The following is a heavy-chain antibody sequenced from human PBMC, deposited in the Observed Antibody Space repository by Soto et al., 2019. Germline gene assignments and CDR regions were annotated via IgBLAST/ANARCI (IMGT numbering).Heavy chain of an antibody. CDR2: HYHSGIS. V-gene: IGHV4-38-2*01. CDR3: ARYSSSYFDY. J-gene: IGHJ4*02. Sequence: SETLSLTCAVSGYSISSGYYWGWIRQPPGKGLEWIGYHYHSGISDYNPSLKSRVTISVDTSKNQFSLKVRSVTAADTAVYYCARYSSSYFDYWGQGSRVTVSS. CDR1: GYSISSGYY. D-gene: IGHD6-6*01.